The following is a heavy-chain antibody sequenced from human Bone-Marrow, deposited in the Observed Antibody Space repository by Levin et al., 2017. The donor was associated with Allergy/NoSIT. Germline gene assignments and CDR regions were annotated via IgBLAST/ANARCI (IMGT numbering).Heavy chain of an antibody. Sequence: GGSLRLSCAASGFIFRRFGMHWVRQAPGKGLEWVATISDDGRKKYYEESVRGRFSISRDNARNTLYLQMNSLRAEDTALYHCTRGSYSSSTSTPDHWGQGTLVTVS. D-gene: IGHD6-6*01. V-gene: IGHV3-30*03. CDR2: ISDDGRKK. CDR3: TRGSYSSSTSTPDH. J-gene: IGHJ4*02. CDR1: GFIFRRFG.